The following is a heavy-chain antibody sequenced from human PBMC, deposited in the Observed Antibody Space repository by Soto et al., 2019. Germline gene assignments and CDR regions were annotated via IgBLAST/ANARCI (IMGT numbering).Heavy chain of an antibody. Sequence: QVQLVQSGAEVKKPGASVKVSCKASGYTFTSYGISWVRQAPGQGLEWMGWISAYNGNTNYAQKLQGRATMTTDTSTSTAYMELRSLRSDDTAVYYCARDEYYDSSGEAWYFDLWGRGTLVTVSS. J-gene: IGHJ2*01. CDR2: ISAYNGNT. CDR1: GYTFTSYG. D-gene: IGHD3-22*01. CDR3: ARDEYYDSSGEAWYFDL. V-gene: IGHV1-18*01.